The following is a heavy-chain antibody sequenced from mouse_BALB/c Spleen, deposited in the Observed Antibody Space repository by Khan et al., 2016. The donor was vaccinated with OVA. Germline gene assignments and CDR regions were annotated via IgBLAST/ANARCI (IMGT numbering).Heavy chain of an antibody. D-gene: IGHD2-3*01. V-gene: IGHV1-7*01. Sequence: VQLQESGAELAKPGASVKMSCKASGYTFISYWMHWVKQRPGQGLEWIGYITPSTGYTEYNQKFKDKATLTSDKSSSTAYMQLSSLTSEDSAVYSCARAIFDGYPPFAYWGQGTLVTVSA. CDR1: GYTFISYW. CDR2: ITPSTGYT. CDR3: ARAIFDGYPPFAY. J-gene: IGHJ3*01.